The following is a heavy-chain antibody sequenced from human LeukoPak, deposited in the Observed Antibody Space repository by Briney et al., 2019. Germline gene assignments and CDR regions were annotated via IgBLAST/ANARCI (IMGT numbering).Heavy chain of an antibody. J-gene: IGHJ4*02. CDR1: GFTFSNSW. CDR3: ARHLSRGQNFDY. Sequence: PGGSLRLSCAASGFTFSNSWMSWFRQAPGQRLEWVASIKDDGCDTYYLESVKGRFTISRDNAKTSLFLQMDGLRADDTAVFFCARHLSRGQNFDYWGQGTLVTVSS. CDR2: IKDDGCDT. V-gene: IGHV3-7*01.